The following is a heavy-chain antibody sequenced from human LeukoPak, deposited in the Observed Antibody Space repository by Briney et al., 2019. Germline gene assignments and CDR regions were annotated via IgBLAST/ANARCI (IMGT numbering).Heavy chain of an antibody. CDR3: AKDAVGATAYYLDY. CDR1: GFTFSSYA. Sequence: PGGSLRLSCAASGFTFSSYAMSWVRQAPGKGLEWVSAISSSGDTYYAGSVKGRFTISRDNSKNTLYLQMNSLRAEDTAVYYCAKDAVGATAYYLDYWGQGTLVTVSS. CDR2: ISSSGDT. D-gene: IGHD1-26*01. J-gene: IGHJ4*02. V-gene: IGHV3-23*01.